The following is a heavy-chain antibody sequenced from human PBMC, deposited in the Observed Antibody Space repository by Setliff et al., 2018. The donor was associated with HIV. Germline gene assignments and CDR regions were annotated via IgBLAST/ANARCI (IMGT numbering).Heavy chain of an antibody. CDR3: ARYDGYKVSFGN. D-gene: IGHD5-18*01. Sequence: LSLTCGVYGGSLSDYYWNWIRQPPGKGLEWIAEINHSGSTNYNPSLKSRATISVDTSQNQLSLKLSSVTAADTAMYYCARYDGYKVSFGNWGPGTLVTVSS. CDR1: GGSLSDYY. CDR2: INHSGST. J-gene: IGHJ4*02. V-gene: IGHV4-34*01.